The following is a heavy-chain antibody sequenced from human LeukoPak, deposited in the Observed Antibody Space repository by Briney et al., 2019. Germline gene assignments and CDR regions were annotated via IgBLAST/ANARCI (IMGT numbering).Heavy chain of an antibody. CDR3: ANYGSGGGFDY. V-gene: IGHV4-59*01. Sequence: SETLSLTCTVSGGSISSYYWSWIRQSPGKGLEWIGYIYYSGSTNYNPSLKSRVTISVDTSKNQFSLKLSSVTAADTAVYYCANYGSGGGFDYWGQGTLVTVSS. D-gene: IGHD3-10*01. J-gene: IGHJ4*02. CDR2: IYYSGST. CDR1: GGSISSYY.